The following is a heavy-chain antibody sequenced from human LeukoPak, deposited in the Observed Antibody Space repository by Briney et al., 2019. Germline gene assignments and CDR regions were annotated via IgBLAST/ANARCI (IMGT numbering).Heavy chain of an antibody. CDR2: IWYDGSNK. CDR3: AKLYYYGSGRVPLSDY. V-gene: IGHV3-33*06. D-gene: IGHD3-10*01. CDR1: GFTFSSYG. J-gene: IGHJ4*02. Sequence: PGSSLRLSCAASGFTFSSYGMHWVRQAPGKGLEWVGGIWYDGSNKYYADSVKGRFTISRDNSKNTLYLQMNSLRAEDTAVYYCAKLYYYGSGRVPLSDYWGQGTLVTVSS.